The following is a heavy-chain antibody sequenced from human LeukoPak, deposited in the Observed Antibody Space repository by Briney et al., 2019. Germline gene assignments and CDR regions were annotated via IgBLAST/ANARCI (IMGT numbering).Heavy chain of an antibody. V-gene: IGHV3-30-3*01. CDR3: ARVRGGYNLCFDY. CDR1: GFTFSSYA. J-gene: IGHJ4*02. D-gene: IGHD5-24*01. CDR2: ISYDGSNK. Sequence: GGSMRLSCAASGFTFSSYAMHWVRQAPGKGLEWVAVISYDGSNKYYADSVKGRFTISRDNSKHTLYLQMNSLRAEDRAVYYCARVRGGYNLCFDYWGQGTLVTVSS.